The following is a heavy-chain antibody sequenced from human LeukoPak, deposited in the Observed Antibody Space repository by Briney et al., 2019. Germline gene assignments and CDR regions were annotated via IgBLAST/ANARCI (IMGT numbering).Heavy chain of an antibody. Sequence: SETLSLTCTVSGGSISSSSYYWGWIRQPPGRGLEWIGSIYYSGSTYYNPSLKSRVTISVDTSKNQFSLKLSSVTAADTAVYYCALLPLKKRQLDYWGQGTLVTVSS. V-gene: IGHV4-39*01. D-gene: IGHD6-13*01. CDR3: ALLPLKKRQLDY. CDR1: GGSISSSSYY. CDR2: IYYSGST. J-gene: IGHJ4*02.